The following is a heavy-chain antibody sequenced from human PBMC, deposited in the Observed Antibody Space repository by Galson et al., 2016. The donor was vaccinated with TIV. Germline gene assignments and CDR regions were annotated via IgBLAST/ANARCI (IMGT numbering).Heavy chain of an antibody. CDR2: IKHDGSEK. CDR3: ARGRHVDY. Sequence: SLRLSCAASGFTFNTYWMIWVHQAPGKGLEWVANIKHDGSEKYYVDSVKGRFTISRDNAKSSLYLQMNSLRAEDTAVYYCARGRHVDYWGQGTLVTVSS. CDR1: GFTFNTYW. V-gene: IGHV3-7*01. J-gene: IGHJ4*02.